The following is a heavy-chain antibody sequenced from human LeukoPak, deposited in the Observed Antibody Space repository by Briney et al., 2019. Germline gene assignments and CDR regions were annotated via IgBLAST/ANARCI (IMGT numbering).Heavy chain of an antibody. D-gene: IGHD3-10*01. CDR1: GYTFTSYA. CDR2: INTNTGNP. V-gene: IGHV7-4-1*02. CDR3: ATFGELRASYYYGMDV. Sequence: ASVKVSCKASGYTFTSYAMNWVRQAPGQGLEWMGWINTNTGNPTYAQGFTGRFVFSLDTSVSTAYLQISSLKAEDTAVYYCATFGELRASYYYGMDVWGQGTTVTVSS. J-gene: IGHJ6*02.